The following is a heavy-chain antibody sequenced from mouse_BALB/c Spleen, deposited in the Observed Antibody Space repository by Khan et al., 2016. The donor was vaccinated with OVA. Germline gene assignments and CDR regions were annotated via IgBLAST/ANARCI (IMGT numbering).Heavy chain of an antibody. V-gene: IGHV1-20*02. J-gene: IGHJ2*01. D-gene: IGHD1-1*01. CDR1: GYSFTGYF. Sequence: EVQLQESGPELVKPGASVKISCKASGYSFTGYFMNWVMQSHGKSLEWIGRINPHIGETLYNQKFRDKATLTVDESSSTAHMELRSLASEDSAVYYCARSYGRDFDYWGQGTTLTVSS. CDR3: ARSYGRDFDY. CDR2: INPHIGET.